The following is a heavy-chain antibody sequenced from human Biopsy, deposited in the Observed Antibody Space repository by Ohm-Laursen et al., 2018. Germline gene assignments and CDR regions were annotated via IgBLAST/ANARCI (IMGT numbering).Heavy chain of an antibody. D-gene: IGHD3-3*01. J-gene: IGHJ3*01. CDR2: ISNRGST. V-gene: IGHV4-59*01. CDR3: ARLYRLDDYWNDDPPDAFDV. Sequence: SETLSLTCTVSGGSISNYYWSWIRQSPGKGLEWIGYISNRGSTNYNPSLRGRVTISVDTSKNQFSLKLSSLTAADTAVFFCARLYRLDDYWNDDPPDAFDVWGQGTVVTVSS. CDR1: GGSISNYY.